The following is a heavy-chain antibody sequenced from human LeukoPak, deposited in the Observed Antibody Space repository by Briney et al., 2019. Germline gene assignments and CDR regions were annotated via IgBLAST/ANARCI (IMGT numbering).Heavy chain of an antibody. V-gene: IGHV3-7*01. CDR1: GFTFSSYW. Sequence: GGSLRLSCAASGFTFSSYWMSWVRQAPGKGLEWVANIKQDGSEKYYVDSVKGRFTISRDNAKNSLYLQMNSLRAEDTAVYYCARGAYYYDSSGYYSDYGGQGTLVTVSS. J-gene: IGHJ4*02. D-gene: IGHD3-22*01. CDR3: ARGAYYYDSSGYYSDY. CDR2: IKQDGSEK.